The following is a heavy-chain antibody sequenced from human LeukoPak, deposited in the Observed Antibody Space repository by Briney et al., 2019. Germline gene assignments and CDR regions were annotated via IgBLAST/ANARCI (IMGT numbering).Heavy chain of an antibody. Sequence: GGSLRLSCAASGFTFSSYDMHWVRQATGKGLEWVSAIGTAGDTYYPGSVKGRFTISRENAKNSLYLQMNSLRAGDTAVYYCAKVRPRAAPGGGFDIWGQGTMVTVSS. CDR3: AKVRPRAAPGGGFDI. CDR1: GFTFSSYD. D-gene: IGHD6-13*01. J-gene: IGHJ3*02. CDR2: IGTAGDT. V-gene: IGHV3-13*01.